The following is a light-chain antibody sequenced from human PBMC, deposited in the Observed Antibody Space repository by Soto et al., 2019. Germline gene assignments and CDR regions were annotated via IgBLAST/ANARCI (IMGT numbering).Light chain of an antibody. CDR3: PQYYSYPWT. Sequence: ETVITQSPSALSVCPRDRATLSCRASESVTSSLAWYQQKPGQPPRLLIYAASTRATDVPARFSGGGSETEFTLTITCLQSEDFAPYYCPQYYSYPWTFGQASNLDIK. V-gene: IGKV3-15*01. CDR2: AAS. J-gene: IGKJ1*01. CDR1: ESVTSS.